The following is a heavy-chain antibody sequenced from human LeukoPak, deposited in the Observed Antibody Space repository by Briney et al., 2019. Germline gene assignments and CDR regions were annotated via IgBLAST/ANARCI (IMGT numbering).Heavy chain of an antibody. J-gene: IGHJ4*02. CDR3: ARGGPYGGNSAFDY. Sequence: PGGSLRLSCAASGFTFSDHYMDWARQAPGKGLEWVGRSRNKADSYTTEYAASVKGRFTISRDDSKNSLFLQMNSLKTEDTAVYYCARGGPYGGNSAFDYWGQGTLVTVSS. CDR2: SRNKADSYTT. D-gene: IGHD4-23*01. V-gene: IGHV3-72*01. CDR1: GFTFSDHY.